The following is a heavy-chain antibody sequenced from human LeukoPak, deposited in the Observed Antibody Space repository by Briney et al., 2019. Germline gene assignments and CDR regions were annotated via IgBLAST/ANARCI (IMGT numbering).Heavy chain of an antibody. D-gene: IGHD2-15*01. CDR3: ARDPASSFDY. CDR1: GFTFSSYG. CDR2: ISYDGSKR. Sequence: GGSLRLSCAASGFTFSSYGMHWVRQAPGKGLEWVAVISYDGSKRYYADSVKGRFTVSRDDSKNTLYLQMNSLRNEDTAIYYCARDPASSFDYWGQGTLVTVSS. V-gene: IGHV3-30*03. J-gene: IGHJ4*02.